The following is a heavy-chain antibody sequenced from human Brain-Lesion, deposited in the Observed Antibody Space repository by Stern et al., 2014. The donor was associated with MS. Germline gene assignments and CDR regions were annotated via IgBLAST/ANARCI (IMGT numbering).Heavy chain of an antibody. J-gene: IGHJ4*02. CDR3: ATLSPGAGGNYYRHFDY. CDR2: FDPDAGAT. V-gene: IGHV1-24*01. CDR1: GYTLTELS. D-gene: IGHD1-26*01. Sequence: QVQLGQSGAEVKKPGASVTVSCKVSGYTLTELSLHWVRQAPRTGLEWMGGFDPDAGATIYAQTFQARVTMTEDNSTDNASMELSSLRSEDTAVYYCATLSPGAGGNYYRHFDYWGQGTLVTVSA.